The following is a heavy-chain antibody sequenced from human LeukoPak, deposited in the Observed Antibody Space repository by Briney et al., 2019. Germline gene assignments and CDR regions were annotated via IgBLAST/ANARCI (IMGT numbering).Heavy chain of an antibody. D-gene: IGHD5-24*01. CDR2: INIGGTNT. CDR3: ASDGAGFDT. Sequence: PGGSLRLSCAASGFTFNDYYMSWIRQAPGKGLEWLSYINIGGTNTHYADSVKGRFTISRDNAKKSLYLEMNNLRAEDTAVYYCASDGAGFDTWGQGVLVTVSS. CDR1: GFTFNDYY. J-gene: IGHJ5*02. V-gene: IGHV3-11*01.